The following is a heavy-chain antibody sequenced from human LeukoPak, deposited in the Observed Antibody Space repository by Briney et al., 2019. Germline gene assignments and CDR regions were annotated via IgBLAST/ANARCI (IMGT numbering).Heavy chain of an antibody. Sequence: PGGSLRLSCVVSGFTFSTYWMSWVRQAPGKGLEWVANIKQDGSEKYYVDSVKGRFTISRDNAKNSLYLQMNSLRAEDTAVYYCARDLGAASYGDYEDYFDYWGQGTLVTVSS. D-gene: IGHD4-17*01. CDR3: ARDLGAASYGDYEDYFDY. J-gene: IGHJ4*02. CDR1: GFTFSTYW. CDR2: IKQDGSEK. V-gene: IGHV3-7*01.